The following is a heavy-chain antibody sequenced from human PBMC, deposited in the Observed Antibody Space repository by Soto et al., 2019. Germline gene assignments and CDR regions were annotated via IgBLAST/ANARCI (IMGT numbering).Heavy chain of an antibody. D-gene: IGHD3-9*01. CDR3: ARGVVYYDILTGYPTSNDY. Sequence: SETLSLTCAVYGGSFSGYYWSWIRQPPGKGLEWIGEINHSGSTNYNPSLKSRVTISVDTSKNQFSLKLSSVTAADTAVYYCARGVVYYDILTGYPTSNDYWGQGTLVTVSS. CDR2: INHSGST. J-gene: IGHJ4*02. CDR1: GGSFSGYY. V-gene: IGHV4-34*01.